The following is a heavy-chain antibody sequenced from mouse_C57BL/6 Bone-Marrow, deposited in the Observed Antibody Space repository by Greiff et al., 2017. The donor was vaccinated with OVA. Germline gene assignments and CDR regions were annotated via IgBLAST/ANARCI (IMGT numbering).Heavy chain of an antibody. CDR2: IYPGSGST. CDR1: GYTFTSYW. D-gene: IGHD2-9*01. CDR3: ARSPTMVTTSFTWFAY. J-gene: IGHJ3*01. V-gene: IGHV1-55*01. Sequence: VQLQQPGAELVKPGASVKMSCKASGYTFTSYWITWVKQRPGQGLEWIGDIYPGSGSTNYNEKFKSKATLTVDTSSSTAYMQLSSLTSEDSAVYYCARSPTMVTTSFTWFAYWGQGTLVTVSA.